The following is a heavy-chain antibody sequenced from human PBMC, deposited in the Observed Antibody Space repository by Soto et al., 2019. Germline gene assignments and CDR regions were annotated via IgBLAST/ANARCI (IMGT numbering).Heavy chain of an antibody. J-gene: IGHJ4*01. V-gene: IGHV3-23*01. CDR3: DRARCNNGVCYDFFDY. CDR1: GFTFSSYA. CDR2: ICGSGGNT. Sequence: QPGGSLRLSCAASGFTFSSYAMSWVRQAPGKGLEWVSAICGSGGNTYYADSVKGRFTISRDNSKTTLYLQMSSLSAEDTAVYYCDRARCNNGVCYDFFDYWGHGYLVTVS. D-gene: IGHD2-8*01.